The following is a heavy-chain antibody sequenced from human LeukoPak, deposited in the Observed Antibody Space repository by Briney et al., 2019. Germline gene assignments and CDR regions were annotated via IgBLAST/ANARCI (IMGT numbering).Heavy chain of an antibody. CDR1: GYTFTSYG. CDR3: ARDRGGSYLDY. Sequence: ASVKVSCKASGYTFTSYGISWVRQAPGQGLEWMGWISAYNGNTNYAKKLQGRVTMTTDTSTSTPYMELRRPRSDDTALYYCARDRGGSYLDYWGQGTLVTVSS. CDR2: ISAYNGNT. V-gene: IGHV1-18*01. D-gene: IGHD3-16*01. J-gene: IGHJ4*02.